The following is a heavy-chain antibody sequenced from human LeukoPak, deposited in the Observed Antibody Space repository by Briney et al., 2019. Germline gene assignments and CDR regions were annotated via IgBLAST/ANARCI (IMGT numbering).Heavy chain of an antibody. CDR3: AREGDYYGSGSSVQ. CDR2: INHSGST. Sequence: SETLSLTCAVYGGSFSGYYWSWIRQPPGKGLERIGEINHSGSTNYNPSLKSRVTISVDTSKNQFSLKLSSVTAADTAVYYCAREGDYYGSGSSVQWGQGTLVTVSS. J-gene: IGHJ4*02. D-gene: IGHD3-10*01. CDR1: GGSFSGYY. V-gene: IGHV4-34*01.